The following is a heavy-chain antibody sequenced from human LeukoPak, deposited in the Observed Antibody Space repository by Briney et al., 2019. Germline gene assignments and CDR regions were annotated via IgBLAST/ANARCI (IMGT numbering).Heavy chain of an antibody. CDR1: GFTFSSYW. V-gene: IGHV3-74*01. CDR3: AMILTGYYSNDY. J-gene: IGHJ4*02. D-gene: IGHD3-9*01. Sequence: GGSLRLSCAASGFTFSSYWMHWVRQAPGKGLVWVSRINSDGSSTSYADSVKGRFTISRDNAKSTLYLQMNSLRAEDTAVYYCAMILTGYYSNDYWGQGTLVTVSS. CDR2: INSDGSST.